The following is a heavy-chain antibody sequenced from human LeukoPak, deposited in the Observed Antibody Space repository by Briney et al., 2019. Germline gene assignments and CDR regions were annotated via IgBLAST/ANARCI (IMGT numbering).Heavy chain of an antibody. D-gene: IGHD2-15*01. V-gene: IGHV1-2*02. CDR1: GYTFTGYY. CDR3: ASLVAVVADYYFDY. Sequence: ASVTVSCKASGYTFTGYYMHWVRQAPGQGLEWMGWINPNSGGTNYAQKFQGRVTMTRDTSISTAYMELSRLRSDDTAVYYCASLVAVVADYYFDYWGQGTLVTVSS. CDR2: INPNSGGT. J-gene: IGHJ4*02.